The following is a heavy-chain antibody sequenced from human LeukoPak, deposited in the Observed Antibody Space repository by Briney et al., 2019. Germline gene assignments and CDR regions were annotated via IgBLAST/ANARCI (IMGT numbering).Heavy chain of an antibody. D-gene: IGHD2-2*01. CDR2: IKYDGSYT. Sequence: PGGSLRLSCSTSGFTLSLAWMHWVRQAPGKGLEWVSRIKYDGSYTNYADSVKGRFTISRDNSKNTLYLQMNSLRAEDTAVYYCAKDRCSRTSCYHYFDYWGQGTLVTVSS. J-gene: IGHJ4*02. CDR1: GFTLSLAW. CDR3: AKDRCSRTSCYHYFDY. V-gene: IGHV3-74*01.